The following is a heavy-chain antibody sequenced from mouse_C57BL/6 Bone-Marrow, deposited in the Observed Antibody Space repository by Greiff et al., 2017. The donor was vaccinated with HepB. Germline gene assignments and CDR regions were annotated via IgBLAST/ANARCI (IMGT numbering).Heavy chain of an antibody. J-gene: IGHJ3*01. Sequence: ESGPGLVKPSQSLSLTCSVTGYSITSGYYWNWIRQFPGNKLEWMGYISYDGSNNYNPSLKNRISITRDTSKNQFFLKLNSVTTEDTATYYCARERGLWLRRDWFAYWGQGTLVTVSA. CDR3: ARERGLWLRRDWFAY. V-gene: IGHV3-6*01. D-gene: IGHD2-2*01. CDR1: GYSITSGYY. CDR2: ISYDGSN.